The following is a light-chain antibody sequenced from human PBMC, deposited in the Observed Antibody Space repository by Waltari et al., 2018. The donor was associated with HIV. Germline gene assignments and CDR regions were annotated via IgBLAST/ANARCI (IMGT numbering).Light chain of an antibody. CDR2: DNN. CDR3: ATWDRSLSRVI. CDR1: SPTLGKNF. J-gene: IGLJ2*01. Sequence: QSVLTQLPSVSAAPRHKLNISCSGTSPTLGKNFISLYQQLPVTAPKLLIYDNNKRPSGIPDRFSGSKSGTSATLGITGLQTGDEADYFCATWDRSLSRVIFGGGTRLTVL. V-gene: IGLV1-51*01.